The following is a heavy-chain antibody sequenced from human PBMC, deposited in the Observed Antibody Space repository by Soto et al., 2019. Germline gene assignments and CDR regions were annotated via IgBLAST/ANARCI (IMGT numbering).Heavy chain of an antibody. Sequence: SETMSLTCTVSGGSISSYYWSWIRQPPGKGLEWIGYIYYSGSTNYNPSLMSRVTISVDTSKNQFSLKLSSVTAADTAVYYCARRAVPAVPQETWFYYYYMDVWGKGTTVTVSS. V-gene: IGHV4-59*08. D-gene: IGHD2-2*01. J-gene: IGHJ6*03. CDR1: GGSISSYY. CDR3: ARRAVPAVPQETWFYYYYMDV. CDR2: IYYSGST.